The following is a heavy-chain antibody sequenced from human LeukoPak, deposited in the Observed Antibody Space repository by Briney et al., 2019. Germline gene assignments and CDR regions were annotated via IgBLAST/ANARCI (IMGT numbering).Heavy chain of an antibody. D-gene: IGHD3-10*01. Sequence: GGSLRLSCAASGFTFSSYEMNWVRQAPGKGQEWVSYISSSGSTIYYADSVKGRFTISRDNAKNSLYLQMNSLRAEDTAVYYCARDYYYGSGRPPLPLDYWGQGTLVTVSS. V-gene: IGHV3-48*03. J-gene: IGHJ4*02. CDR1: GFTFSSYE. CDR3: ARDYYYGSGRPPLPLDY. CDR2: ISSSGSTI.